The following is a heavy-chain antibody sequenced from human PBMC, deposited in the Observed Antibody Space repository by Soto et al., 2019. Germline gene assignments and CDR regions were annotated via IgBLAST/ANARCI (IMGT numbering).Heavy chain of an antibody. Sequence: PSETLFLTCAVSGGSIGSYYWSWIRQPPGKGLEWIGYSYYSGSTHYHPSLMSRATISVDTSKNQFSLQLSSVTAADTALYYCARDRGGRELLWFGELLSPDDAFDIWGQGTMVTVSS. CDR2: SYYSGST. J-gene: IGHJ3*02. V-gene: IGHV4-59*01. CDR1: GGSIGSYY. D-gene: IGHD3-10*01. CDR3: ARDRGGRELLWFGELLSPDDAFDI.